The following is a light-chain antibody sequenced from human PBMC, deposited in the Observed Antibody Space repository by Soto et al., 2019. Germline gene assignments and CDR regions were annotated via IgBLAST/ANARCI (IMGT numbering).Light chain of an antibody. CDR1: DNDIGSYLY. CDR2: EVN. Sequence: QSALTQPASVSGSPGQSITISCTGTDNDIGSYLYVSWFQQHPGKAPKVVIFEVNNRPAGISDRFSGSKSGNTASLTISGLQPEDAANYCCSSITTIGTGIFGGGTKVTVL. J-gene: IGLJ2*01. V-gene: IGLV2-14*01. CDR3: SSITTIGTGI.